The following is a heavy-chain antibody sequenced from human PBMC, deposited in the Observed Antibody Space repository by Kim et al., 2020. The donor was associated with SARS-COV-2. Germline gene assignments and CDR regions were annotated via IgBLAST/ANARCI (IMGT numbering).Heavy chain of an antibody. CDR3: AKRDRRDGYNLEDAFDI. J-gene: IGHJ3*02. Sequence: GGSLRLSCAASGFTFSSYAMSWVRQAPGKGLEWVSAISGSGGSTYYADSVKGRFTISRDNSKNTLYLQMNSLRAEDTAVYYCAKRDRRDGYNLEDAFDIWGQGTMVTVSS. D-gene: IGHD5-12*01. CDR1: GFTFSSYA. CDR2: ISGSGGST. V-gene: IGHV3-23*01.